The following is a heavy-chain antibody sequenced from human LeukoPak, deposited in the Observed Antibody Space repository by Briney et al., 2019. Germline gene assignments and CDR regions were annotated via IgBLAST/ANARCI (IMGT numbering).Heavy chain of an antibody. V-gene: IGHV3-48*03. Sequence: GGSLRLSCAASGFTFSSYEINWVRQAPGKGLEWVSYISSSGSTIFYADSVKGRFTISRDNAKNSRYLQMNSLRAEDTAVYYCARGCSGGSCYSDYYYYYMDVWGKGTTVTIS. D-gene: IGHD2-15*01. CDR2: ISSSGSTI. J-gene: IGHJ6*03. CDR1: GFTFSSYE. CDR3: ARGCSGGSCYSDYYYYYMDV.